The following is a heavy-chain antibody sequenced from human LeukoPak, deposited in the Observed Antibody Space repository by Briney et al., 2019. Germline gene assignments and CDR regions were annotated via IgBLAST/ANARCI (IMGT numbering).Heavy chain of an antibody. CDR2: IYPGDSDT. Sequence: GEALQISSQGSGFSFTSYWIGWVRPMPGKGMEWMGIIYPGDSDTRYSPSFQGQVTISADKSITTAYLQWSSLKASDTAMYYCARRDYDILTGYDGMDVWGQGTTVTVSS. V-gene: IGHV5-51*01. CDR3: ARRDYDILTGYDGMDV. CDR1: GFSFTSYW. D-gene: IGHD3-9*01. J-gene: IGHJ6*02.